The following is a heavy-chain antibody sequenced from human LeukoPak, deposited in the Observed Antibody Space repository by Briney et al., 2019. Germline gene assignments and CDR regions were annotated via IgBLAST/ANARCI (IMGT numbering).Heavy chain of an antibody. CDR1: GGSISSSSYY. J-gene: IGHJ4*02. CDR3: ARGLGDY. Sequence: SETLSLTCTVSGGSISSSSYYWGWIRQPPGKGLEWIGSIYYSGSTYYNPSLKSRVTISVDTSKDQFSLKLSSVTAADTAVYYCARGLGDYWGQGTLVTVSS. D-gene: IGHD4-11*01. CDR2: IYYSGST. V-gene: IGHV4-39*07.